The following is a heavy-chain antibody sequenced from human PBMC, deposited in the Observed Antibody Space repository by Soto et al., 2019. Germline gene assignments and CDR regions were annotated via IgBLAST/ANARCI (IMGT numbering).Heavy chain of an antibody. Sequence: ASVKVACKSSGYTFTTWGLQSVRQAPGQRLERTGWINAGNGNTKYSETFQGRVTITRDTSARTAYLELSSLRAEDTAVYYCARDPNDSSAYYHHYYYGMDVWGQGTTVSVSS. CDR3: ARDPNDSSAYYHHYYYGMDV. V-gene: IGHV1-3*01. D-gene: IGHD3-22*01. J-gene: IGHJ6*02. CDR2: INAGNGNT. CDR1: GYTFTTWG.